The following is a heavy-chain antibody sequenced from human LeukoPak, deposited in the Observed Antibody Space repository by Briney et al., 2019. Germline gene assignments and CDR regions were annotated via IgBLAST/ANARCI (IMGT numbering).Heavy chain of an antibody. CDR2: ISGSGGST. D-gene: IGHD2-15*01. V-gene: IGHV3-23*01. Sequence: GGSLRLSCAASGFTFSSYAMSWVRQAPGKGLEWVSAISGSGGSTYYADSVKGRFTISRDNAKNTLYLQMNSLRAEDTAVHYCARDKYCSGGSCYSNFFDYWGQGTLVTVSS. CDR1: GFTFSSYA. CDR3: ARDKYCSGGSCYSNFFDY. J-gene: IGHJ4*02.